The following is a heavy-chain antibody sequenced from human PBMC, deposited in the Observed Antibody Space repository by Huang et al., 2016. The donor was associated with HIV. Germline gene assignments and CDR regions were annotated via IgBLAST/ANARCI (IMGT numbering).Heavy chain of an antibody. D-gene: IGHD2-8*02. Sequence: QLQLQESGPGLVKPSETLSLTCTVSGGPISNSSHYWGWIRQPPGKGLEWIGRIDYSGATNNNPSLKSRVTMSVDASKSQISLNLISVTAADTALYYCVGYCTGGTCFEAFDIWGQGTRVTVSS. CDR3: VGYCTGGTCFEAFDI. V-gene: IGHV4-39*01. CDR1: GGPISNSSHY. J-gene: IGHJ3*02. CDR2: IDYSGAT.